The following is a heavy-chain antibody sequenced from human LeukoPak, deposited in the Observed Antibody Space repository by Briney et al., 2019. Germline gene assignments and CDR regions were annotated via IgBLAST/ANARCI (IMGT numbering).Heavy chain of an antibody. CDR1: GNYW. V-gene: IGHV3-74*01. CDR2: INSDGSWT. D-gene: IGHD3-10*01. CDR3: ARDPGFLRGRSNAPFDY. J-gene: IGHJ4*02. Sequence: GGSLRLSCAASGNYWMHWVRQAPGKGLVWVSHINSDGSWTTYVDSVKGRFTISRDNAKNSLYLQMNSLRAEDTAVYYCARDPGFLRGRSNAPFDYWGQGTLVTVSS.